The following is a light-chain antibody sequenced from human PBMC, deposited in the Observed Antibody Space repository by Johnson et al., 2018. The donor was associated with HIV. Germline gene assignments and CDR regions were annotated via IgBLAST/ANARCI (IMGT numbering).Light chain of an antibody. J-gene: IGLJ1*01. CDR3: GMWDSSLSAYV. CDR2: ENN. V-gene: IGLV1-51*02. CDR1: TSNVGNNF. Sequence: QSVLTQPPSVSAAPGQDVIISCSGSTSNVGNNFVSWYQQFSGRAPKLLIYENNKRPSGIPDRFSGSKSGTSALLGITGLQTGDEANYYCGMWDSSLSAYVFGTGTKVTVL.